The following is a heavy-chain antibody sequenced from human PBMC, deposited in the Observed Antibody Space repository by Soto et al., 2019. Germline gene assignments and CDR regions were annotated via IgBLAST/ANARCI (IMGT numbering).Heavy chain of an antibody. CDR3: ARYFDWLVGYYYYGMDV. CDR1: GYTFTGYY. D-gene: IGHD3-9*01. V-gene: IGHV1-2*02. J-gene: IGHJ6*02. CDR2: INPNSGGT. Sequence: ASVKVSCKASGYTFTGYYMHWVRQAPGQGLEWMGWINPNSGGTNYAQKFQGRVTMTRDTSISTAYMELSRLRSDDTAVYYCARYFDWLVGYYYYGMDVWGQGTTVTVSS.